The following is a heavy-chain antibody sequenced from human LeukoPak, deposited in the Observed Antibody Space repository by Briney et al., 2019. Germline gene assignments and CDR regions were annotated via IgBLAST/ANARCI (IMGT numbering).Heavy chain of an antibody. Sequence: SETLSLTCTVSGGSISSGSYYWSWIRQPAGKGLEWIGRIYTSGSTNSNPSLKSRVTISVGTSKNQFSLKLSSVTAADTAVYYCASVDSSSWYYFDYWGQGTLVTVSS. CDR1: GGSISSGSYY. V-gene: IGHV4-61*02. CDR3: ASVDSSSWYYFDY. J-gene: IGHJ4*02. D-gene: IGHD6-13*01. CDR2: IYTSGST.